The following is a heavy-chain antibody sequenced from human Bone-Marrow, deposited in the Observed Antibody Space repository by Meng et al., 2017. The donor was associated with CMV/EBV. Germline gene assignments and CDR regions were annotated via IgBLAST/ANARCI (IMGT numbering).Heavy chain of an antibody. V-gene: IGHV3-30*02. CDR3: AKDISLYDTGPIDY. CDR2: IYYDGTNK. CDR1: GFTFNNYG. D-gene: IGHD3-22*01. J-gene: IGHJ4*02. Sequence: GESLKISCAASGFTFNNYGMHWVRQAPGKGLEWLSFIYYDGTNKYYADSVKGRFTISRDNSKNTLRLQMNSLRTEDTAMYYCAKDISLYDTGPIDYWGQGTRVTVSS.